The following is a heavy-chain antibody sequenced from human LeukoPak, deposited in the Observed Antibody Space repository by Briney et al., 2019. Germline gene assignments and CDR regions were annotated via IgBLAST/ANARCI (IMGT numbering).Heavy chain of an antibody. V-gene: IGHV3-9*01. D-gene: IGHD6-19*01. CDR3: AKATGSYSSGWYDY. CDR1: GFRFDDYA. Sequence: GGSLRLSCAASGFRFDDYAMHWVRQAPGKGLEWVSVISWNSGSIGYADSVKGRFTISRDNAKNSLYLQMNSLRAEDTALYHCAKATGSYSSGWYDYWGQGTLVTVSS. J-gene: IGHJ4*02. CDR2: ISWNSGSI.